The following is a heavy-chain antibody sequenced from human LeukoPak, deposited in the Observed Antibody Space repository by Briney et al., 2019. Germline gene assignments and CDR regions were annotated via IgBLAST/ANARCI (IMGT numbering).Heavy chain of an antibody. D-gene: IGHD6-13*01. CDR3: ARDRVPFYSSTFKDYYLQYGLDV. J-gene: IGHJ6*02. CDR1: GYTFTGHY. Sequence: ASVKVSCKASGYTFTGHYIHWVRQAPGQGVEWRGWIYPNNGGTSHAQKFQGRVSLTRDTSISTAYMEVSRLRSDDTALYYCARDRVPFYSSTFKDYYLQYGLDVWGQGTTVTVSS. V-gene: IGHV1-2*02. CDR2: IYPNNGGT.